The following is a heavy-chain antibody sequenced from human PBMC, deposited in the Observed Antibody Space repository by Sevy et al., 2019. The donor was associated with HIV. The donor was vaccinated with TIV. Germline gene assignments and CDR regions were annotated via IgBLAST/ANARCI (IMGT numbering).Heavy chain of an antibody. CDR3: TTHRYDYVWGSYRSNWFDP. V-gene: IGHV3-15*01. Sequence: GGSLRLSCAASGFTFSNAWMSWVRQAPGKGLEWVGRIKSKTDGGTTDYAAPVKGRFTISRDDSKNTLYLQMNSLKTEDTAVYYCTTHRYDYVWGSYRSNWFDPWGQGTLVTVSS. CDR1: GFTFSNAW. J-gene: IGHJ5*02. CDR2: IKSKTDGGTT. D-gene: IGHD3-16*02.